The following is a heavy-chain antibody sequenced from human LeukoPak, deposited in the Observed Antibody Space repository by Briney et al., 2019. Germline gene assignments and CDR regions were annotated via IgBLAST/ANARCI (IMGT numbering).Heavy chain of an antibody. Sequence: GGSPRLSCAASGFSFSVNWMSWVRQAPGKGPEWVASIKKDESEKYYVDSVSGRFTISRDNAKNSLYLQMNSLRVEDTAVYYCAKEGYWGRGTLVTVSS. J-gene: IGHJ4*02. CDR3: AKEGY. V-gene: IGHV3-7*01. CDR1: GFSFSVNW. CDR2: IKKDESEK.